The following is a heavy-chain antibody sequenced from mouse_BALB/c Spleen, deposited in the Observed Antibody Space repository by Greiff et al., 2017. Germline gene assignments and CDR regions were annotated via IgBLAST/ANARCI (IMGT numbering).Heavy chain of an antibody. CDR3: ASLITTARAFAY. Sequence: EVKLMESGGGLVQPGGSLKLSCAASGFTFSSYTMSWVRQTPEKRLEWVAYISNGGGSTYYPDTVKGRFTISRDNAKNTLYLQMSSLKSEDTAMYYCASLITTARAFAYWGQGTLVTVSA. J-gene: IGHJ3*01. CDR1: GFTFSSYT. D-gene: IGHD1-2*01. V-gene: IGHV5-12-2*01. CDR2: ISNGGGST.